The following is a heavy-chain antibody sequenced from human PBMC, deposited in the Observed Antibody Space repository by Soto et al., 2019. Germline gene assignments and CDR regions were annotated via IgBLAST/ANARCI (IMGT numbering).Heavy chain of an antibody. CDR1: GYSISSGNY. Sequence: PSETLSLTCVVSGYSISSGNYWGCIRQPPGQGLEWLGSFYHSGNTYYNPSLKSRVTIAEDASKNQFSLRLNSVTAADTAVYFCARARWYDGFDIWGQGTLVTV. CDR3: ARARWYDGFDI. CDR2: FYHSGNT. J-gene: IGHJ3*02. D-gene: IGHD2-15*01. V-gene: IGHV4-38-2*01.